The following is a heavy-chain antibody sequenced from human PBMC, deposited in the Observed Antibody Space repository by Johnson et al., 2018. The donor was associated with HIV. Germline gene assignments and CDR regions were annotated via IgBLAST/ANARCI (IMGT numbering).Heavy chain of an antibody. CDR2: ISYDGSNK. CDR1: GFTVSSNY. Sequence: QVQLVESGGGLVQPGGSLRLSCAASGFTVSSNYMSWVRQAPGKGLEWVAVISYDGSNKYYADSVKGRFIISRDNAKNSLYLQMNSLRAEDTAVYYCATLNGHAFDIWGQGTMVTVSS. CDR3: ATLNGHAFDI. V-gene: IGHV3-30-3*01. J-gene: IGHJ3*02.